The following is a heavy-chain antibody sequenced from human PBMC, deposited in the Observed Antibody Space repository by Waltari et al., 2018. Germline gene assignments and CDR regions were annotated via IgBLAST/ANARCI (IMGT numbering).Heavy chain of an antibody. CDR1: GFNLNTYR. D-gene: IGHD2-15*01. Sequence: EVQLVESGGGLVQPGGSLTVSCATSGFNLNTYRMSWTRQAPGKGLEWVANIREDGPNDHYLDSVKGRLTISRDNAKSSVYLHMSSLRAEDTAVYYCVTYPVIGGYWYMDVWGKGTTVTVAS. CDR2: IREDGPND. CDR3: VTYPVIGGYWYMDV. J-gene: IGHJ6*03. V-gene: IGHV3-7*01.